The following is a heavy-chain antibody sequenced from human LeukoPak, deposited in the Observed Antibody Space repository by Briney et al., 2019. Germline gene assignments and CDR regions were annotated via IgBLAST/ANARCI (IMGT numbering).Heavy chain of an antibody. CDR1: GFTFSSYW. D-gene: IGHD5-24*01. Sequence: GGSLRLSCAASGFTFSSYWMSWVRHAPGKGLERVANIKQDGSEKYYVDSVKGRFTISRDNAKNSLYLQMNSLRAEDTAVYYCARVSDGYNYVPFFDYWGQGTLVTVSS. CDR2: IKQDGSEK. V-gene: IGHV3-7*01. CDR3: ARVSDGYNYVPFFDY. J-gene: IGHJ4*02.